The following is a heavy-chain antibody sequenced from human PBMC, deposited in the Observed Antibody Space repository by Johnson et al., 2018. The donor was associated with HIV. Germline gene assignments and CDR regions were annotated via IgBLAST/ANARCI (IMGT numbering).Heavy chain of an antibody. CDR2: IRYDGSNK. CDR1: GFTFSSYG. V-gene: IGHV3-30*02. D-gene: IGHD5-12*01. Sequence: QVQLVESGGGVVQPGGSLRLSCAASGFTFSSYGMHWVRQAPGKGLEWVAFIRYDGSNKYYADSVKGRFTISRDNSKNTLYLQMNSLRAEYTAVYYCARDRVATIRGVNAFDIWGQGTVVTVSS. CDR3: ARDRVATIRGVNAFDI. J-gene: IGHJ3*02.